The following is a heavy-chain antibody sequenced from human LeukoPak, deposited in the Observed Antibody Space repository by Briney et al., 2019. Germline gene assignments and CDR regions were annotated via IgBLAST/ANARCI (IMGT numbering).Heavy chain of an antibody. CDR3: ASRGEPAGGAPATSSYWFAP. D-gene: IGHD2-2*01. V-gene: IGHV1-8*01. CDR1: GYTFTSSD. J-gene: IGHJ5*02. Sequence: ASVSVSSKASGYTFTSSDINWVRQATGQGLEWMGWMNPNSGNTGYAQKFQGRVTMTRNTSISTAYMELSSLTSEDTAVYYSASRGEPAGGAPATSSYWFAPWGQGTLVTVSS. CDR2: MNPNSGNT.